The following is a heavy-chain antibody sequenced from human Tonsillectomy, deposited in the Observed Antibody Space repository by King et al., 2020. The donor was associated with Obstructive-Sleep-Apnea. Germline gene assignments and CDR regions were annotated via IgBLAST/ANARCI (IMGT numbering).Heavy chain of an antibody. CDR1: GGSISSSSYY. D-gene: IGHD4-23*01. Sequence: QLQESGPGLVKVSGTLSLTCAVSGGSISSSSYYWVLLRQPPGKGLEWIGSIYYSGSTYYNPSLKSRVTISVDTSKNQFSLKLSSVTAADTAVYYCARGRGYGGNRGEYWGQGTLVTVSS. J-gene: IGHJ4*02. V-gene: IGHV4-39*07. CDR2: IYYSGST. CDR3: ARGRGYGGNRGEY.